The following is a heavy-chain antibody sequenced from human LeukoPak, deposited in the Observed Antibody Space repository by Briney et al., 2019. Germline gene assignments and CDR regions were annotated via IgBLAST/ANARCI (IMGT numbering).Heavy chain of an antibody. CDR2: IYPGDSDT. J-gene: IGHJ3*02. CDR1: GYRFTSHW. Sequence: GESLKISCKGFGYRFTSHWIGWVRQMPGKGLEWMGIIYPGDSDTRYSTSFRGQVTISADKSISTAYLRWSSLKASDTAMYYCARLLPLGYYYDSSGYPIRWGAFDIWGQGTMVTVSS. V-gene: IGHV5-51*01. D-gene: IGHD3-22*01. CDR3: ARLLPLGYYYDSSGYPIRWGAFDI.